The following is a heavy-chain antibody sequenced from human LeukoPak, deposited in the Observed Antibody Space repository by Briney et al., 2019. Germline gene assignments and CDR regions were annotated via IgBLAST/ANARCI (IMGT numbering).Heavy chain of an antibody. J-gene: IGHJ4*02. CDR2: ITGSDDRT. D-gene: IGHD6-13*01. CDR1: GFTFSNSA. Sequence: PGGSLRLSCAASGFTFSNSAMTWVRQAPGKGLEWVSTITGSDDRTYYADSVKGRFTISRDNSKNTLYPQMNSLRAEDTAIYYCAKEGYGSTWNADFDFWGQGTLVTVSS. V-gene: IGHV3-23*01. CDR3: AKEGYGSTWNADFDF.